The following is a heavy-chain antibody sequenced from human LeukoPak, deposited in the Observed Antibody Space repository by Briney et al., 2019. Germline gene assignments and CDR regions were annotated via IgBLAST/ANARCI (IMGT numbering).Heavy chain of an antibody. Sequence: SETLSLTCTVSGVSISSSSYYGGRIRQPAGKGLEWIGSSYYSGSTYYNPSLKSRVTISVDTSKNQFSLKLSSVTAADTAVYYCARRVIGGFNWFDPWGQGTLVTVSS. V-gene: IGHV4-39*01. J-gene: IGHJ5*02. CDR1: GVSISSSSYY. CDR3: ARRVIGGFNWFDP. D-gene: IGHD2-15*01. CDR2: SYYSGST.